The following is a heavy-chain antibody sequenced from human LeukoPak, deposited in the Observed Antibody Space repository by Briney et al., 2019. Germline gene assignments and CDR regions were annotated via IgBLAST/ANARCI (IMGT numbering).Heavy chain of an antibody. Sequence: GGSLRLSCAASGFTFSNYWMTWVRQAPGKGLEWVAHIKEDGGEKHYVDPVKGRFTISRDNAKNSLYLQMNSLRAEDTAVYYCARVSGPRDYFDYWGQGTLVTVSS. CDR1: GFTFSNYW. V-gene: IGHV3-7*03. CDR3: ARVSGPRDYFDY. CDR2: IKEDGGEK. J-gene: IGHJ4*02. D-gene: IGHD3-3*01.